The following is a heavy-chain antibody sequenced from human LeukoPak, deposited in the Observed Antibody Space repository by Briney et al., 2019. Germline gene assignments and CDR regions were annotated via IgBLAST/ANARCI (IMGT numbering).Heavy chain of an antibody. V-gene: IGHV1-8*02. Sequence: ASVKVSCKASGYTFTSYGISWVRQAPGQGLEWMGWMNPNSGNTGYAQKFQGRVTMTRNTSISTAYMELSSLRSEDTAVYYCARAHTTGGAFDIWGQGTMVTVSS. D-gene: IGHD1-1*01. CDR3: ARAHTTGGAFDI. J-gene: IGHJ3*02. CDR1: GYTFTSYG. CDR2: MNPNSGNT.